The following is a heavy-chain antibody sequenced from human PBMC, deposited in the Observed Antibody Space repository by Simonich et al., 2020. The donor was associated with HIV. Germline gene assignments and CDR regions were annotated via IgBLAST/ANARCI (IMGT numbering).Heavy chain of an antibody. CDR2: INAGKGKT. V-gene: IGHV1-3*01. CDR3: AREGDFLENAFDF. CDR1: GYTFTSYG. D-gene: IGHD3-3*01. J-gene: IGHJ3*01. Sequence: QVQLVQSGAEVNKPGASVKVSCKSSGYTFTSYGIHWGRQAPGQRLEWMGGINAGKGKTEYAERFQGRVTIARDTAASTVYMELSNLKSEDTAVYYCAREGDFLENAFDFWGQGTVVTVSS.